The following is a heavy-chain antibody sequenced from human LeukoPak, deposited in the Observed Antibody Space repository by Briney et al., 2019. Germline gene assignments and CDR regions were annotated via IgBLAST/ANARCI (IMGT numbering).Heavy chain of an antibody. CDR1: GGTFSSYA. V-gene: IGHV1-69*13. CDR2: IIPIFGTA. Sequence: SVKVSCKASGGTFSSYAISWVRQAPGQGLEWMGGIIPIFGTANYAQKFQGRVTITADESTSTAYMELSSLRSEDTAVYYCARDSGSSQLYQGLYYYYYYMDVWGKGTTVTVSS. CDR3: ARDSGSSQLYQGLYYYYYYMDV. J-gene: IGHJ6*03. D-gene: IGHD6-13*01.